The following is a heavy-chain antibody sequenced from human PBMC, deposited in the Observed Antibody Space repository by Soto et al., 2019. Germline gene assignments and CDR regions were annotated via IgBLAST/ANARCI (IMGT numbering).Heavy chain of an antibody. CDR1: GYTFTSYA. CDR2: INAGNGNT. V-gene: IGHV1-3*05. J-gene: IGHJ6*02. CDR3: ASSFETRYCSGGSCYPYYYGMDV. Sequence: QVQLVQSGAEEKKPGASVKVSCKASGYTFTSYAMHWVRQAPGQRLEWMGWINAGNGNTKYSQKFQASGPITGDTSASTAYMGLSSLRSEDTAVYYCASSFETRYCSGGSCYPYYYGMDVWGQGTTVTVSS. D-gene: IGHD2-15*01.